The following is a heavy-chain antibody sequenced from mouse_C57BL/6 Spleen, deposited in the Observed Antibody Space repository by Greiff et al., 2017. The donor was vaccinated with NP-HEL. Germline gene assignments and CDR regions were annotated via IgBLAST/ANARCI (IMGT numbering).Heavy chain of an antibody. V-gene: IGHV5-4*01. CDR3: ARELYRNCYFDF. Sequence: VQLVESGGGLVKPGGSLKLSCAASGFTFSSYAMSWVRQTPEKGLGWVATISDGGRYYYYPDNVKDRCTISRDNAKNNLYLQMSQLNSEYTAMDYGARELYRNCYFDFWGTGTTVTVSS. J-gene: IGHJ1*03. D-gene: IGHD2-12*01. CDR1: GFTFSSYA. CDR2: ISDGGRYY.